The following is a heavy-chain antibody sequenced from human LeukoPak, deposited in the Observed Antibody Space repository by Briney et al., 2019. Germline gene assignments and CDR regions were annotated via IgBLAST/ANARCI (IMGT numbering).Heavy chain of an antibody. V-gene: IGHV3-7*01. J-gene: IGHJ4*02. CDR2: IKQDGSEK. D-gene: IGHD3-10*01. Sequence: GGSLRLSCAASGFSLATYWMSWVRQARGKGLEWVANIKQDGSEKFYVDSVKGRFTISRDNAKNSLYLQMNSLRAEDTAVYYCAPTAHSGSGEFDYWGQGTLVTVSS. CDR1: GFSLATYW. CDR3: APTAHSGSGEFDY.